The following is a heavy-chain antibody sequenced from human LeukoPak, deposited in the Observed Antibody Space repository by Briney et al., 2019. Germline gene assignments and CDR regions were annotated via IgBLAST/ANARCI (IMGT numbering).Heavy chain of an antibody. V-gene: IGHV3-21*01. CDR1: GFSFRFYG. CDR3: ARDPLYYDSGRYWYFDL. D-gene: IGHD3-10*01. J-gene: IGHJ2*01. CDR2: IGSSGNDI. Sequence: GGSLRLSCVASGFSFRFYGVNWVRQAPGKGLEWVSSIGSSGNDIDYADSVKGRFTISRDNAKNSLYLQMHSLRAEDTALYYCARDPLYYDSGRYWYFDLWGRGTLVTVSS.